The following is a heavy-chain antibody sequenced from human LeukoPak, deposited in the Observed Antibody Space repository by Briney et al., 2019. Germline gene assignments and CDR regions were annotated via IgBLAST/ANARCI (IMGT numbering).Heavy chain of an antibody. CDR3: AKGERVLLWFGELLYHYDAFDI. CDR1: GFTFSSYG. J-gene: IGHJ3*02. V-gene: IGHV3-30*02. D-gene: IGHD3-10*01. CDR2: IRYEGGNK. Sequence: GGSLRLSCAASGFTFSSYGMHWVRQAPGKGRGWVAFIRYEGGNKYYADSVKGRFTISRDNSKNTLYLQMNSLRAEDTAVYYCAKGERVLLWFGELLYHYDAFDIWGQGTMVTVSS.